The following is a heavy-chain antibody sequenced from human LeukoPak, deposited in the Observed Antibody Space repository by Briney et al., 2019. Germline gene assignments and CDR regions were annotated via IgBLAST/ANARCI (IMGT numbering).Heavy chain of an antibody. D-gene: IGHD6-13*01. CDR3: ARGSRGAADY. J-gene: IGHJ4*02. Sequence: SETLSLTCTVASDSISSYYWSWIRQPPGKGLEWIGFIHNSGSTNYNPSLKSRLAMSLDTSKNQFSLNLNSVTAADTAVYYCARGSRGAADYWGQGTLVTVSS. CDR2: IHNSGST. V-gene: IGHV4-59*01. CDR1: SDSISSYY.